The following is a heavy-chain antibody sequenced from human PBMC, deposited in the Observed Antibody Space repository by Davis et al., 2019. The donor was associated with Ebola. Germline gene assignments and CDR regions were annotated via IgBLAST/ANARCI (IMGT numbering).Heavy chain of an antibody. CDR2: IYYSGST. D-gene: IGHD2-2*01. J-gene: IGHJ4*02. V-gene: IGHV4-59*01. CDR1: GGSISSYY. Sequence: PSETLSLTCTVSGGSISSYYWSWIRQPPGKGLEWIGYIYYSGSTNYNPSLKSRVTISVDTSKNQFSLKLSSVTAADTAVYYCARDGDTMPGRSGFDYWGQGTLVTVSS. CDR3: ARDGDTMPGRSGFDY.